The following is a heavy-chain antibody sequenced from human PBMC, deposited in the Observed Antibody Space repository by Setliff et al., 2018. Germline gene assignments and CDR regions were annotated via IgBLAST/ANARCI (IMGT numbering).Heavy chain of an antibody. CDR3: AKQGYSDSLYAFDV. J-gene: IGHJ3*01. D-gene: IGHD3-16*02. Sequence: ASVKVSCKTSGYTFTAYYIYWVRQAPGRGLELMGRIHPNTGSTNYLQDFQGRVTITRDTSIYTVYMELTGLTSGDTAVYYCAKQGYSDSLYAFDVWGQGTVVTVSS. V-gene: IGHV1-2*06. CDR2: IHPNTGST. CDR1: GYTFTAYY.